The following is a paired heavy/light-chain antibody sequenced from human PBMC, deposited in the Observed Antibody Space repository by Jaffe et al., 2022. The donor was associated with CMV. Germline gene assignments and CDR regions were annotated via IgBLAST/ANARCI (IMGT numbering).Heavy chain of an antibody. Sequence: EVQLVESGGGLVQPGGSLRLSCAASGFTFSSYAMSWVRQAPGKGLEWVSAISGSGGSTYYADSVKGRFTISRDNSKNTLYLQMNSLRAEDTAVYYCAKGGGPYDGYCSGGSCYGYFDPWGQGTLVTVSS. J-gene: IGHJ5*02. D-gene: IGHD2-15*01. V-gene: IGHV3-23*04. CDR1: GFTFSSYA. CDR2: ISGSGGST. CDR3: AKGGGPYDGYCSGGSCYGYFDP.
Light chain of an antibody. CDR1: QGISSW. J-gene: IGKJ2*01. CDR3: QQANSFPPQYT. CDR2: AAS. Sequence: DIQMTQSPSSVSASVGDRVTITCRASQGISSWLAWYQQKPGKAPKLLIYAASSLQSGVPSRFSGSGSGTDFTLTISSLQPEDFATYYCQQANSFPPQYTFGQGTKLEIK. V-gene: IGKV1D-12*01.